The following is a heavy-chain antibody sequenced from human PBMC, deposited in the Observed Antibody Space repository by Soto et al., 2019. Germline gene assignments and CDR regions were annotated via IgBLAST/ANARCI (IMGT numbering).Heavy chain of an antibody. CDR1: GGSFSGYY. Sequence: SETLSLTCAVYGGSFSGYYWSWIRQPPGKGLEWIGEINHSGSTNYNPSHKSRVTISVDTSKNQFSLKLSSVTAADTAVYYCARGGIVVVPAAFGANWFDPWGQGTLVTVSS. CDR3: ARGGIVVVPAAFGANWFDP. V-gene: IGHV4-34*01. CDR2: INHSGST. J-gene: IGHJ5*02. D-gene: IGHD2-2*01.